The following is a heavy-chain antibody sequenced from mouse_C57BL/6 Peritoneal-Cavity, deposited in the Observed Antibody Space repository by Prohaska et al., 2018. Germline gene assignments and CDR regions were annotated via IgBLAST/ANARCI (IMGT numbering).Heavy chain of an antibody. V-gene: IGHV1-26*01. CDR2: INPNNGGT. CDR1: GYTFTDYC. J-gene: IGHJ4*01. CDR3: AREGLRPDYAMDY. Sequence: EVQLQQSGPELVKPGASVKISCKASGYTFTDYCMNWVKQSHGKSLEWIGDINPNNGGTSYNQKFKGKATLTVDKSSSTAYMELRSLTSEDYAVYYCAREGLRPDYAMDYWGQGTSVTVSS. D-gene: IGHD2-4*01.